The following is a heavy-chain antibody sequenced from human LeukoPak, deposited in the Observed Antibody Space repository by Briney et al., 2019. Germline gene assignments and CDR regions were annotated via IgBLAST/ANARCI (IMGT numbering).Heavy chain of an antibody. D-gene: IGHD3-3*01. V-gene: IGHV7-4-1*02. CDR3: ARVLVDDFWSGYNYYYYMDV. Sequence: GASVKVSCKASGYTFTSYAMNWVRQAPGQGLEWMGWINTNTGNPTYAQGFTGRFVFSLDTSVSTAYLQISSLKAEDTAVYYCARVLVDDFWSGYNYYYYMDVWGKGTTVTVSS. CDR2: INTNTGNP. J-gene: IGHJ6*03. CDR1: GYTFTSYA.